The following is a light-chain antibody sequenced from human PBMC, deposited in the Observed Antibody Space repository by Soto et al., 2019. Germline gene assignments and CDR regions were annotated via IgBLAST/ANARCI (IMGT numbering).Light chain of an antibody. CDR3: QQYSSYLT. Sequence: DIQMTQSPSTLSASVGDRVTITCRASQTINSWLAWYQQKPGKAPRLLIYDASSLESGVPSRFSGSGSGTEITLTISSLQPDDFATYYCQQYSSYLTFGQGTKVEIK. CDR2: DAS. V-gene: IGKV1-5*01. CDR1: QTINSW. J-gene: IGKJ1*01.